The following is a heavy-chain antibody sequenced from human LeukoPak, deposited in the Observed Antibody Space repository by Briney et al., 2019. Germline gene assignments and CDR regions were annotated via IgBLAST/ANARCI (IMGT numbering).Heavy chain of an antibody. CDR1: GGTFSSYA. CDR2: IIPIFGTA. CDR3: ARSQEMATIRAAFDI. V-gene: IGHV1-69*13. D-gene: IGHD5-24*01. Sequence: ASVKVSCKASGGTFSSYAISWVRQAPGQGLEWMGGIIPIFGTANYAQKFQGRVTITADESTSTAYMELSSLRSEDTAVYYCARSQEMATIRAAFDIWGQGTMVTVSS. J-gene: IGHJ3*02.